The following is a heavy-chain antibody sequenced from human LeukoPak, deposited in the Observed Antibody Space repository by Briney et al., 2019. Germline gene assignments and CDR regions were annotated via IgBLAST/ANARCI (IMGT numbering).Heavy chain of an antibody. Sequence: GGSLRLSCAASGFTFSNYGMNWVRQAPGKGLEWVSFIYSAGSIYYSDSVKGRFTISIDNSKNTLYLQMNSLRAEDTAVYYCARRAGAYTHPYDYWGQGTLVTVSS. CDR2: IYSAGSI. J-gene: IGHJ4*02. D-gene: IGHD3-16*01. V-gene: IGHV3-53*01. CDR3: ARRAGAYTHPYDY. CDR1: GFTFSNYG.